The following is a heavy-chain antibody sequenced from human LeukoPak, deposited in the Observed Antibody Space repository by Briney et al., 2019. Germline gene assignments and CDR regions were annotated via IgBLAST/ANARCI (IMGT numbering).Heavy chain of an antibody. V-gene: IGHV3-48*03. CDR1: VLSYLNYE. Sequence: RLSFPSSVLSYLNYEMNWVRQAPCKELEWVSYISSSGSAIYYAESVKGRFTISRDNANNSLYLRMNSLRAEDTAVYYCVRDGTANSGNFGHWFDPWGQGTLVTVSS. J-gene: IGHJ5*02. CDR2: ISSSGSAI. D-gene: IGHD1-26*01. CDR3: VRDGTANSGNFGHWFDP.